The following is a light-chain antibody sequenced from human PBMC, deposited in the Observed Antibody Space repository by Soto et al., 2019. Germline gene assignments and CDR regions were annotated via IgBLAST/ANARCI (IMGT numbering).Light chain of an antibody. V-gene: IGKV4-1*01. CDR1: QSVTSNY. CDR3: QQYQSLPFT. CDR2: WSS. Sequence: EIVLTQSPGTLSLSPGERATLSCRASQSVTSNYIAWYQQKPGQPPKLLIYWSSTRESGVPDRFIGSGSGTDFTLTVSSLQAEDVAVYYCQQYQSLPFTFGPGTTVHIK. J-gene: IGKJ3*01.